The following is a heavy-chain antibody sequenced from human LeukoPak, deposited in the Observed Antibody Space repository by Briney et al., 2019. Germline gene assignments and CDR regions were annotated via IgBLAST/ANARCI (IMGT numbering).Heavy chain of an antibody. CDR1: GFPFSSYS. D-gene: IGHD2-2*01. CDR2: ISSSSSYI. CDR3: AREAGTRASY. J-gene: IGHJ4*02. Sequence: GGSLRLSCAASGFPFSSYSMNWVRQAPGKGLEWVSSISSSSSYIYYADSVKGRFTISRDNAKNSLYLQMNSLRAEDTAVYYCAREAGTRASYWGQGTLVTVSS. V-gene: IGHV3-21*01.